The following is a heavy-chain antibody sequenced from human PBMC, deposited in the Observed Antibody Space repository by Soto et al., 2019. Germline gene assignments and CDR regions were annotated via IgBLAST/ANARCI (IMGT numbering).Heavy chain of an antibody. V-gene: IGHV3-64D*06. CDR2: ISSNGGST. CDR1: GFTFSSYA. J-gene: IGHJ3*02. Sequence: GGSLRLSCSASGFTFSSYAMHWVRQAPGKGLEYVSAISSNGGSTYYADSVKGRFTISRDNSKNTLYLQMSSLRAEDTAVYYCVKDRLGAVVVPAAHAFDIWGQGTMVTV. CDR3: VKDRLGAVVVPAAHAFDI. D-gene: IGHD2-2*01.